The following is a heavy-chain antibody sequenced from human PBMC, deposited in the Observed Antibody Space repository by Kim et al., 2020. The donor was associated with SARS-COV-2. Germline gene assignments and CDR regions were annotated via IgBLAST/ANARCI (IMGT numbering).Heavy chain of an antibody. Sequence: SVKVSCKASGGTFSSYAISWVRQAPGQGLEWMGGIIPIFGTANYAQKFQGRVTITADESTSTAYMELSSLRSEDTAVYYCARDWFYGDYEGYWGQGTLVTVSS. CDR3: ARDWFYGDYEGY. V-gene: IGHV1-69*13. CDR1: GGTFSSYA. CDR2: IIPIFGTA. D-gene: IGHD4-17*01. J-gene: IGHJ4*02.